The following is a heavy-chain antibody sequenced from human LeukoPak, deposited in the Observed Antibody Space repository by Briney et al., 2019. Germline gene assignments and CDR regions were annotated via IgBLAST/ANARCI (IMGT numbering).Heavy chain of an antibody. V-gene: IGHV4-59*12. J-gene: IGHJ3*02. CDR3: AIDPGGIAFDI. D-gene: IGHD3-16*01. CDR1: GGSISSYY. CDR2: IYYSGST. Sequence: NPSETLSLTCTVSGGSISSYYWSWIRQPPGKGLEWIGYIYYSGSTNYNPSLKSRVTMSLDTSKNQFSLKLSSVTAADTAMYFCAIDPGGIAFDIWGQGTMVTVSS.